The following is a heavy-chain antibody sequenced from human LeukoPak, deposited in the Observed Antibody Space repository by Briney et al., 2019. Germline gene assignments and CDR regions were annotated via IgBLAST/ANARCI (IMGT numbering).Heavy chain of an antibody. J-gene: IGHJ2*01. D-gene: IGHD6-6*01. CDR2: IIPIFGTA. CDR3: ATGIEYSSTNSAL. Sequence: GGSLRLSCAASGYTFSSYAISWVRQAPGQGLEWMGGIIPIFGTANYAQKFQGRVTITADESTSTAYMELSSLRSEDTAVYYCATGIEYSSTNSALWGRGTLVTVSS. V-gene: IGHV1-69*01. CDR1: GYTFSSYA.